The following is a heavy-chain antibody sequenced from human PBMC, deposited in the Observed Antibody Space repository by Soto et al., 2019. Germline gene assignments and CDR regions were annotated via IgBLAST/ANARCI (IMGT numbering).Heavy chain of an antibody. CDR2: ISGSGGST. Sequence: GGSLRLSCSASGFTFSSYAMSWVRQAPGKGLEWVSAISGSGGSTYYADSVKGRFTISRDNSKNTLYLQMNSLRAEDTAVYYCAKRYCSSTSCSAYYYYYMEVWGKGTTVTVSS. J-gene: IGHJ6*03. V-gene: IGHV3-23*01. CDR1: GFTFSSYA. CDR3: AKRYCSSTSCSAYYYYYMEV. D-gene: IGHD2-2*01.